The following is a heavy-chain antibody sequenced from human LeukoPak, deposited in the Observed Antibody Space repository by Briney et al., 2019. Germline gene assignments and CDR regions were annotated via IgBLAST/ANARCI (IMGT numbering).Heavy chain of an antibody. CDR2: IKSKTDGGTT. V-gene: IGHV3-15*01. D-gene: IGHD2-2*01. CDR3: TTDGRSKYCSSTSCYYYYYMDV. Sequence: GGSLRLSCAASGFPFSNAWMSWVRQAPGKGLEWVGRIKSKTDGGTTDYAAPGKGRFTISRDDSKNTLYLQMNSLKTEDTAVYYCTTDGRSKYCSSTSCYYYYYMDVWGKGTTVTVSS. J-gene: IGHJ6*03. CDR1: GFPFSNAW.